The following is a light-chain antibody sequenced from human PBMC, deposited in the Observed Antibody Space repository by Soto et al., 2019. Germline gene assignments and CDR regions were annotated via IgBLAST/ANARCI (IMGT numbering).Light chain of an antibody. CDR3: QQYNSYWT. Sequence: EIVLTQSHATLSVSPGEGAPLXCRASQSVSSNLAWYQQKPGQAPRLLIYDASSRATGIPARFSGSGSGTDFTLTISSLQPDDFATYYCQQYNSYWTFGQGTKVDNK. J-gene: IGKJ1*01. CDR2: DAS. V-gene: IGKV3D-15*01. CDR1: QSVSSN.